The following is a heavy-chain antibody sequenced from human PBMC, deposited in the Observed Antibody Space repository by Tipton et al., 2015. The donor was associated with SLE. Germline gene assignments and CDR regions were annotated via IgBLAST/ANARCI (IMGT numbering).Heavy chain of an antibody. CDR1: GGSFSGYY. V-gene: IGHV4-34*01. D-gene: IGHD4-17*01. Sequence: TLSLTCAVYGGSFSGYYWSWIRQPPGKGLEWIGSIYYSGSTYYNPSLKSRVTISVDTSKNHFSLKLSSVTAADTAVYYCARGLTVTTFDYWGQGTLVTVSS. CDR2: IYYSGST. CDR3: ARGLTVTTFDY. J-gene: IGHJ4*02.